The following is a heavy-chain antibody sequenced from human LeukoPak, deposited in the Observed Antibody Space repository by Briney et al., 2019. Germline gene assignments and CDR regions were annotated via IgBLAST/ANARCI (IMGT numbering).Heavy chain of an antibody. D-gene: IGHD3-10*01. CDR2: ISSSNSYI. Sequence: PGGSLRLSCAASGFTFSSYSMNWVRQAPGKGLEWVSSISSSNSYIYNADSVKGRFTISRDNAKNSLYLQMNSLRAEDTAVYYCAKNGGPHGMDVWGQGTTITVSS. CDR1: GFTFSSYS. CDR3: AKNGGPHGMDV. J-gene: IGHJ6*02. V-gene: IGHV3-21*01.